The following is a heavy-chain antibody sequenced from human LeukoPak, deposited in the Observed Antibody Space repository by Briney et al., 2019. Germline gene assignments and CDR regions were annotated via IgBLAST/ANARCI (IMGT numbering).Heavy chain of an antibody. J-gene: IGHJ4*02. D-gene: IGHD2-15*01. CDR2: INHSGST. CDR3: ARATRGRGSGLDC. V-gene: IGHV4-34*01. Sequence: SETLSLTCAVYGGSFSGYYWSWIRQPPGKGLEWIGEINHSGSTNYNPTLKSRVTISVDTSKNQFSLKLSSVTAADTAVYYCARATRGRGSGLDCWGQGTLVTVSS. CDR1: GGSFSGYY.